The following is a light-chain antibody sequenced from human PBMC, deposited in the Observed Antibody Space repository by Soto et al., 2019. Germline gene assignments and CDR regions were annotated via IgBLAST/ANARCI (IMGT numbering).Light chain of an antibody. CDR2: VNS. Sequence: QSVLTQPPSVSGAPGQRVTISCTGSSSNIGAGYDVHWYQQLPGTAPKLLIYVNSNRPSGVPDRFSGSKSGTSASLGITGLQAEDEADYYCQSYDSSLSVVFGGGTKLTVL. V-gene: IGLV1-40*01. J-gene: IGLJ2*01. CDR1: SSNIGAGYD. CDR3: QSYDSSLSVV.